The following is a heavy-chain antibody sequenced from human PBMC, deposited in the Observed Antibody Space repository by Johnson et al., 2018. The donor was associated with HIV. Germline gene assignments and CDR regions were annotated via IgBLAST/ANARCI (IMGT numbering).Heavy chain of an antibody. J-gene: IGHJ3*02. CDR3: AAIGGIGSSWSAAFDI. CDR2: ISWNSGSI. V-gene: IGHV3-9*01. Sequence: VQLVESGGGFIQPGRSLRLSCAASGFTFDDYAMHWVRQAPGMGLEWVSGISWNSGSIGYADSVKGRFTISRDNAKNSLYLQMNSLRAEDTALYYCAAIGGIGSSWSAAFDIWGQGTMVTVSS. CDR1: GFTFDDYA. D-gene: IGHD6-13*01.